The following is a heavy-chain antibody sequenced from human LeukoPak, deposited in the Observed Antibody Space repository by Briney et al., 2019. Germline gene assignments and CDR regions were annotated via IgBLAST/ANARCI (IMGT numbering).Heavy chain of an antibody. CDR2: ISTSGITT. D-gene: IGHD3-10*01. CDR3: AKDYGSGTYYAPSPSDY. J-gene: IGHJ4*02. CDR1: GFTFSNYA. V-gene: IGHV3-23*01. Sequence: GGSLRLSCAASGFTFSNYAMNWVRQAPGKGLEWVSTISTSGITTYYADSVNGRFTISRDNSKNILYLQMDSLRAEDTAIYFCAKDYGSGTYYAPSPSDYWGQGTLVTVSS.